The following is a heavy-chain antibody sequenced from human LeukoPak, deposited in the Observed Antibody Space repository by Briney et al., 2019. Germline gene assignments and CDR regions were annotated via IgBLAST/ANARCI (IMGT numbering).Heavy chain of an antibody. CDR1: GYTFTSYA. D-gene: IGHD3-22*01. CDR3: ARDSSGYYHPQFDP. CDR2: INTNTGNP. V-gene: IGHV7-4-1*02. Sequence: ASVMVSCKASGYTFTSYAMNWVRQAPGQGLEWMGWINTNTGNPTYAQGFTGRFVFSLDTSVSTAYLQISSLKAEDTAVYYCARDSSGYYHPQFDPWGQGTLVTVSS. J-gene: IGHJ5*02.